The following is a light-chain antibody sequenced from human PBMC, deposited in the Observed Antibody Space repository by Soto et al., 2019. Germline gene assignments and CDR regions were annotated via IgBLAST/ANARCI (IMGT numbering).Light chain of an antibody. Sequence: EIVMTQSPATLSVSPGXGATLSCRASQSVSSKLAWYQQKPGQAPRLLIYGASTWATGIPARFSGSGSGTEFTLIISSLQSEDSAVYYCQQYNSWLWTFRQGTKEDIK. V-gene: IGKV3-15*01. J-gene: IGKJ1*01. CDR2: GAS. CDR3: QQYNSWLWT. CDR1: QSVSSK.